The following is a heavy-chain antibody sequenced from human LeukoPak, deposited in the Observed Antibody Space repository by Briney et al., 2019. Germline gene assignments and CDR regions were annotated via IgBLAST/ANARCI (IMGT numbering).Heavy chain of an antibody. D-gene: IGHD1-14*01. CDR2: INFTGSTDTGTT. CDR1: GGSFSAYS. Sequence: PSETLSLTCAVPGGSFSAYSWNWIRQPPGKGLEWIAEINFTGSTDTGTTSYSPSLKSRVTISVDASKNQLSLHLRSATAADAGVYFCARGFSGFWEFDLWGQGTLVTVSS. V-gene: IGHV4-34*01. J-gene: IGHJ4*02. CDR3: ARGFSGFWEFDL.